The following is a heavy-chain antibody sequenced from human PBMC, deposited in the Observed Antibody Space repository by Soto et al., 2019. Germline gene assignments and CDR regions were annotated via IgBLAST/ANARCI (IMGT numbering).Heavy chain of an antibody. CDR1: GYSFTSYW. V-gene: IGHV5-51*01. D-gene: IGHD2-2*02. J-gene: IGHJ6*02. Sequence: GESLKISCKGSGYSFTSYWIGWVRQMPGKGLEWMGIIYPGDSDTRYSPSFQGQVTISADKSISTAYLQWSSLKASDTAMYYCARHLGYCSSTSCYNYYYGMDVWGQGTTVTVS. CDR3: ARHLGYCSSTSCYNYYYGMDV. CDR2: IYPGDSDT.